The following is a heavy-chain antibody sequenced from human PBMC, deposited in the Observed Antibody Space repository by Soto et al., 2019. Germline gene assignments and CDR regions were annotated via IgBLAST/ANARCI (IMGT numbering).Heavy chain of an antibody. CDR3: ARRYADCSSTSCKYYYYYYGMDV. D-gene: IGHD2-2*01. J-gene: IGHJ6*02. Sequence: PGESLKISCKGSGYSFISYWIGWVRQMPGKGLEWMGIIYPGDSDTRYSPSFQGQVTISADKSISTAYLQWSSLKASDTAMYYCARRYADCSSTSCKYYYYYYGMDVWGQGTTVTVSS. CDR2: IYPGDSDT. V-gene: IGHV5-51*01. CDR1: GYSFISYW.